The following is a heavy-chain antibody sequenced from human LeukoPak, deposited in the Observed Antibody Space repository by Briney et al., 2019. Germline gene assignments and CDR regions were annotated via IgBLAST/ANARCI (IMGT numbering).Heavy chain of an antibody. J-gene: IGHJ4*02. D-gene: IGHD2/OR15-2a*01. Sequence: GGSLRLSCTASGFTFATYWMAWVRQAPGKGLEWVANIKQDGSEAYYAESVRGRFTISRDNAKNSLYLQMNSLRAEDTSVYYCSNGIYDKSYWGQGTLVTVSS. CDR1: GFTFATYW. CDR2: IKQDGSEA. V-gene: IGHV3-7*01. CDR3: SNGIYDKSY.